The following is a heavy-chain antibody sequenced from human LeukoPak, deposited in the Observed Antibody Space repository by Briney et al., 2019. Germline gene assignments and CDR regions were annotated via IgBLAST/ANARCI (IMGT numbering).Heavy chain of an antibody. CDR1: GFTFSSYS. J-gene: IGHJ5*02. CDR3: ARVYSTIFGVVRNWFDP. CDR2: ISSSSSYI. V-gene: IGHV3-21*01. D-gene: IGHD3-3*01. Sequence: GESLRLSCAAAGFTFSSYSMNWVRQAPGKGLEWVSSISSSSSYIYYADSVRGRFTISRDNAKNSLYLQMNSLSAEDTAVYYCARVYSTIFGVVRNWFDPRGQGTLVTVSS.